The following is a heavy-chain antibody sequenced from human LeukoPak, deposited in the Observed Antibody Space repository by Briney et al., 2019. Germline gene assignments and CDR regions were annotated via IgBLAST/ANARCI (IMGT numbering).Heavy chain of an antibody. V-gene: IGHV4-4*07. Sequence: PSETLSLTCTVSGGSISSYYWSWIRQPAGKGLEWIGRIYTSGSTNYNPPLKSRVTISVDTSKNQFSLKLSSVTAADTAVYYCARARITIFGVAPADWGQGTLVTVSS. CDR2: IYTSGST. J-gene: IGHJ4*02. CDR1: GGSISSYY. D-gene: IGHD3-3*01. CDR3: ARARITIFGVAPAD.